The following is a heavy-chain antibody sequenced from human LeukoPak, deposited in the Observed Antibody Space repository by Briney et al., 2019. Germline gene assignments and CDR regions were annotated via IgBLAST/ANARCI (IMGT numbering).Heavy chain of an antibody. CDR3: ARVRVMTTVTTGAYYYYGMDV. D-gene: IGHD4-4*01. V-gene: IGHV4-59*06. CDR2: IYYSGST. CDR1: GGSISSYY. Sequence: SETLSLTCTVSGGSISSYYWNWIRQPPGKGLEWIGYIYYSGSTYYNPSLKSRVTISVDTSKNQFSLKLSSVTAADTAVYYCARVRVMTTVTTGAYYYYGMDVWGQGTTVTVSS. J-gene: IGHJ6*02.